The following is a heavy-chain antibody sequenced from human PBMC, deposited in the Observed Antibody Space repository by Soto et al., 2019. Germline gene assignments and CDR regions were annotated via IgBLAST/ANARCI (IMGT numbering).Heavy chain of an antibody. J-gene: IGHJ5*02. D-gene: IGHD3-22*01. V-gene: IGHV4-30-2*01. CDR1: GGSISSGGYS. Sequence: PSETLSLTCAVSGGSISSGGYSWSWIRQPPGKGLEWIGYIYHSGSTYYNPSLKSRVTISVDRSKNQFSLKLSSVTAADTAVYYCARHLCYYSNGYYRNWFYPFGQRTVVPVSS. CDR2: IYHSGST. CDR3: ARHLCYYSNGYYRNWFYP.